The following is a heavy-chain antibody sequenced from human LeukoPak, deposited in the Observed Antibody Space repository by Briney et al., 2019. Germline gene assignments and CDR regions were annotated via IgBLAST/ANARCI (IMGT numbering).Heavy chain of an antibody. J-gene: IGHJ5*02. CDR2: IYHTGRT. CDR1: GGSISNYY. V-gene: IGHV4-59*01. CDR3: ARVGTVVPAAIPVSWFDP. D-gene: IGHD2-2*01. Sequence: SETLSLTCTVSGGSISNYYWSWIRQPPGKGLEWIGYIYHTGRTNYNPSLKSRVTISVDTSKNQLSLKLRSVTAADTAVYYCARVGTVVPAAIPVSWFDPWGQGTLVTVSS.